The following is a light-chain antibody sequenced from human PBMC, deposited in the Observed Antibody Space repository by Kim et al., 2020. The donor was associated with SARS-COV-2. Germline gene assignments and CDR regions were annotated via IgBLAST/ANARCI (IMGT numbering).Light chain of an antibody. Sequence: SYELTQPPSVSVSPGQTARISCSGDALPKQYAYWYQQKPGQAPVLVIYKDIERPSGIPERFSGSNSGTTVTLTISGVQAEDEADYYCQSTDSSGTYWVFGGGTQLTVL. V-gene: IGLV3-25*03. J-gene: IGLJ3*02. CDR1: ALPKQY. CDR3: QSTDSSGTYWV. CDR2: KDI.